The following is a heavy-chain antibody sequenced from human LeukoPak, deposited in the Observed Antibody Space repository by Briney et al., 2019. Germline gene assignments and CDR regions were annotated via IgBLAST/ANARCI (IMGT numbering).Heavy chain of an antibody. CDR1: GFTFSSYW. V-gene: IGHV3-74*01. D-gene: IGHD4-17*01. J-gene: IGHJ4*02. Sequence: PGGSLRLSCAASGFTFSSYWMHWVRQAPVKGLVWVSRINSDGSSTSYADSVKGRFTISRDNAKNTLYLQMNSLRAEDTAVYYCARVPKKRDGDYGYWGQGTLVTVSS. CDR3: ARVPKKRDGDYGY. CDR2: INSDGSST.